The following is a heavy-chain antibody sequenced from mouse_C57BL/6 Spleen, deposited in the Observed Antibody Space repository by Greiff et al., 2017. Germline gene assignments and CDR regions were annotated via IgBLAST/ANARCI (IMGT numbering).Heavy chain of an antibody. J-gene: IGHJ2*01. CDR1: GYAFSSYW. Sequence: LVESGAELVKPGASVKISCKASGYAFSSYWMNWVKQRPGKGLEWIGQIYPGDGDTNYNGKFKGKATLTADKSSSTAYMQLSSLTSEDSAVYFCARGTFYYGSSGDYWGQGTTLTVSS. CDR3: ARGTFYYGSSGDY. CDR2: IYPGDGDT. D-gene: IGHD1-1*01. V-gene: IGHV1-80*01.